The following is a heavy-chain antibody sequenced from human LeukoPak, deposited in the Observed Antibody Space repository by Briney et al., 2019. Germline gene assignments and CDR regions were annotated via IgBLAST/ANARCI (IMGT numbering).Heavy chain of an antibody. CDR1: GDKVFSDMAS. CDR3: ARRASWNSYFDL. Sequence: SQTLSVTCAISGDKVFSDMASWHWIRQPPSRGLQWLGRTYFTSKRTGDEPVTVRGRITIQPDTSKNQFTLQLTSVRVEDTAVHYCARRASWNSYFDLWGQGTLVIVSS. V-gene: IGHV6-1*01. CDR2: TYFTSKRTG. J-gene: IGHJ5*02. D-gene: IGHD1-7*01.